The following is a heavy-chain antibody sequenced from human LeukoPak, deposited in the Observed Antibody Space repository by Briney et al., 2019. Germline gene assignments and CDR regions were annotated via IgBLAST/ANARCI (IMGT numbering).Heavy chain of an antibody. Sequence: SETLSLTCTVSGYSTSSGYYWGWIRQPPGKGLEWIGSISQSGSPYYNPSLKSRVTISVDTSKNQFSLRLNSVSAADTAVYYCAREVVTTILMFDYWGQGNLVIVSS. CDR3: AREVVTTILMFDY. J-gene: IGHJ4*02. D-gene: IGHD5-12*01. V-gene: IGHV4-38-2*02. CDR2: ISQSGSP. CDR1: GYSTSSGYY.